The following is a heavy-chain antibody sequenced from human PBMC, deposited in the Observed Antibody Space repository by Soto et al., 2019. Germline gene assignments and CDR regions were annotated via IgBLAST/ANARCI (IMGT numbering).Heavy chain of an antibody. J-gene: IGHJ6*02. CDR2: INPNSGGT. V-gene: IGHV1-2*02. CDR3: ARDSYDFWGGAGGMDV. CDR1: GYTFTGYY. D-gene: IGHD3-3*01. Sequence: GASVKVSCKASGYTFTGYYMHWVRQAPGQGLEWMGWINPNSGGTNYAQKFQGRVTMTRDTSISTAYMELSRLRSDDTAVYYCARDSYDFWGGAGGMDVWGQGXTVTVYS.